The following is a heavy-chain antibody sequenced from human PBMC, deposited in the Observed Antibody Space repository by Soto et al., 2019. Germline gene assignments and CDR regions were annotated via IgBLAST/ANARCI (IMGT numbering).Heavy chain of an antibody. J-gene: IGHJ4*02. V-gene: IGHV4-59*02. CDR2: MYYSGST. Sequence: SETLSLTCSVSGASVSYNYWNWVRQVPGKGLEWIAYMYYSGSTKYNPSLESRVTISGDTSKNQVSLSLTSVTAADTGMYYCARSSGTYGTLDYWGEGTLVTVSS. CDR1: GASVSYNY. CDR3: ARSSGTYGTLDY. D-gene: IGHD1-26*01.